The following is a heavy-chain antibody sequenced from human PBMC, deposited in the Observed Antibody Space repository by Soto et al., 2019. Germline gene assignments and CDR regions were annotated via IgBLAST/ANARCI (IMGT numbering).Heavy chain of an antibody. CDR3: AKDPSATVNPAEYFQH. D-gene: IGHD4-17*01. J-gene: IGHJ1*01. CDR1: GFTFSSYG. Sequence: PGGSLRLSCAASGFTFSSYGMHWVRQAPGKGLEWVAVISYDGSNKYYADSVKGRFTISRDNSKNTLYLQMNSLRAEDTAVYYCAKDPSATVNPAEYFQHWGQGTLVTVSS. V-gene: IGHV3-30*18. CDR2: ISYDGSNK.